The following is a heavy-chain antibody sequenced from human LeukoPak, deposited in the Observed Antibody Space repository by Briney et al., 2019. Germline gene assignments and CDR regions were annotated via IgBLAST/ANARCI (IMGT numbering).Heavy chain of an antibody. CDR1: GYSISTNYY. Sequence: SETLSLTCTVSGYSISTNYYWAWIRQSPGTGLEWIASVYHNGETYYNPSLKSRVIISVDTSKNEFSLRLTSVTAAGTAVYYCVTPRSWELSDMAVWGKGTTVIVSS. V-gene: IGHV4-38-2*02. J-gene: IGHJ6*03. CDR3: VTPRSWELSDMAV. CDR2: VYHNGET. D-gene: IGHD1-26*01.